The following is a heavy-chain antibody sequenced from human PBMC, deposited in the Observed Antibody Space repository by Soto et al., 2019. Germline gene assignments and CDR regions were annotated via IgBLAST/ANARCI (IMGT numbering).Heavy chain of an antibody. J-gene: IGHJ4*02. CDR3: AADLGGSYFRADY. CDR1: GFTFTSSA. V-gene: IGHV1-58*01. D-gene: IGHD1-26*01. CDR2: IVVGSGNT. Sequence: QMQLVQSGPEVKKPGTSVKVSCKASGFTFTSSAVQWVRQARGQRLEWIGWIVVGSGNTNYAQKFQERVTITRDMSRSTAYKGLSSLRSEDTAVYYCAADLGGSYFRADYWGQGTLVTVSS.